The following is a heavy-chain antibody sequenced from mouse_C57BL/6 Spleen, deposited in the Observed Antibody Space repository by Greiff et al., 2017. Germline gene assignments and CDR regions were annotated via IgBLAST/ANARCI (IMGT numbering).Heavy chain of an antibody. Sequence: VQLQQPGAELVKPGASVKLSCKASGYTFTSYWMHWVKQRPGQGLEWIGRIDPCDSDTNYNQKFKGKATLTVYTSSSTPYMQLSSLTSEDSAVYYYAIDGRARCYFDYWGQGTTVTVSS. J-gene: IGHJ2*01. CDR3: AIDGRARCYFDY. CDR2: IDPCDSDT. D-gene: IGHD2-3*01. CDR1: GYTFTSYW. V-gene: IGHV1-74*01.